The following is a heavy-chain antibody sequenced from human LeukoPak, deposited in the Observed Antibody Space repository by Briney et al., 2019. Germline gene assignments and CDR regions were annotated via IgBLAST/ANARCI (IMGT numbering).Heavy chain of an antibody. Sequence: GASLKISCQGSGYRFTNYWIGWVRQLPGKGLKWMGIIYPGDSDARYSPSFQGQVTISADKSISTAYLQWSSLKASDTAMYYCARRRDLYSGSYYPFDYWGQGTLVTVSS. J-gene: IGHJ4*02. D-gene: IGHD1-26*01. CDR3: ARRRDLYSGSYYPFDY. CDR1: GYRFTNYW. CDR2: IYPGDSDA. V-gene: IGHV5-51*01.